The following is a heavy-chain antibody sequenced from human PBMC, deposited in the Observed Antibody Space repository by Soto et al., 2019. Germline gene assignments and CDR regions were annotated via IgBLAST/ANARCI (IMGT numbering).Heavy chain of an antibody. CDR3: ARDRHSSGWPFDY. D-gene: IGHD6-19*01. CDR2: ISYDSSTI. J-gene: IGHJ4*02. V-gene: IGHV3-30-3*01. Sequence: QVQLVESGGGVVQPGRSLRLSCAASGFTFSSYTIHWVRQAPGKGLEWVAVISYDSSTIYFAESVKGRFTISRDNSKNTLYLQMNSLKAEDTAVYYCARDRHSSGWPFDYWGQGTLVTVSS. CDR1: GFTFSSYT.